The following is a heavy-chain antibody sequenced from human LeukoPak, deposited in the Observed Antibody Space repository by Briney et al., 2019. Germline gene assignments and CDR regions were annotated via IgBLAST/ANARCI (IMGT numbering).Heavy chain of an antibody. CDR3: ARGLAAAGTRGPY. J-gene: IGHJ4*02. D-gene: IGHD6-13*01. CDR2: ISSTGAYI. Sequence: GGSLRLSCATSGFIFSSDSMIWVRQAPGKGLEWVSSISSTGAYIYYADSLKGRFTISRDNAKNSLYLQMNSLRADDTAVYYCARGLAAAGTRGPYWGQGTLVTVSS. CDR1: GFIFSSDS. V-gene: IGHV3-21*01.